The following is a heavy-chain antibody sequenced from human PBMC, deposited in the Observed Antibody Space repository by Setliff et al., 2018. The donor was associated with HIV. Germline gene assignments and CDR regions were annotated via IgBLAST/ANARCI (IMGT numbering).Heavy chain of an antibody. CDR3: TRDDRRWVIPTAFDV. V-gene: IGHV3-53*01. D-gene: IGHD1-26*01. CDR2: IYSDGRT. Sequence: GGSLRLSCAASGFTVSDNHMTWVRQAPGTGLEWVPFIYSDGRTYYADSVKGRFTISRDDSKNTLYLQMYSLRVEDTAVYYCTRDDRRWVIPTAFDVWGQGTMVTVSS. J-gene: IGHJ3*01. CDR1: GFTVSDNH.